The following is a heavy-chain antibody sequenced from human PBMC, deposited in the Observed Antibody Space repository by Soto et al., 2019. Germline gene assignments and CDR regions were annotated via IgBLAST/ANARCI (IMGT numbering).Heavy chain of an antibody. J-gene: IGHJ6*02. Sequence: SETLSLTCTVSGGSISSSSYYWGWIRQPPGKGLEWIGSIYYSGSTYYNPSLKSRVTISVDTPKNQFSLKLSSVTAADTAVYYCARQRGGIVVVPAAMGMWGDYYGMDVWGQGTTVTVSS. V-gene: IGHV4-39*01. D-gene: IGHD2-2*01. CDR2: IYYSGST. CDR1: GGSISSSSYY. CDR3: ARQRGGIVVVPAAMGMWGDYYGMDV.